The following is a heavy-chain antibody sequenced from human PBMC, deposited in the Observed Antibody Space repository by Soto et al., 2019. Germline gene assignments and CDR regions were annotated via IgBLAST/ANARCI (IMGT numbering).Heavy chain of an antibody. CDR1: GFNFGDYA. V-gene: IGHV3-49*03. Sequence: EVQLVESGGGLVQPGRSLRLACSGSGFNFGDYAMNWFRQAPGQGLEWVGFIKSKPYGGTTEYAASVKGRFTISRDDSKSIAFLQMNSLIPEDTAMYYCSRGLLFGEMWGQGTLVTVSS. D-gene: IGHD3-10*01. CDR3: SRGLLFGEM. J-gene: IGHJ4*02. CDR2: IKSKPYGGTT.